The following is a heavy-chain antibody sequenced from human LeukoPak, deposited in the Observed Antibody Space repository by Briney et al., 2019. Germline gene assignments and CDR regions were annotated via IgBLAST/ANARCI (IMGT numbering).Heavy chain of an antibody. CDR2: INHSGST. D-gene: IGHD3-9*01. V-gene: IGHV4-34*01. Sequence: SETLSLTCAVYGGSFSGYYWSWIRQPPGKGLEWIGEINHSGSTNYNPSLKSRVTISVDTPKNQFSLKLSSVTAADTAVYYCARFPSLKYFDWLLGTDWFDPWGQGTLVTVSS. CDR1: GGSFSGYY. J-gene: IGHJ5*02. CDR3: ARFPSLKYFDWLLGTDWFDP.